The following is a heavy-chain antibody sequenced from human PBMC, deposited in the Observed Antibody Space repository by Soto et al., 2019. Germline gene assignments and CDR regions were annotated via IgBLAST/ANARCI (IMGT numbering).Heavy chain of an antibody. CDR3: APSYSGYDYHYYYGMDV. V-gene: IGHV1-3*05. D-gene: IGHD5-12*01. J-gene: IGHJ6*02. CDR2: INAGNGNT. Sequence: QVQLVQSGAEEKKPGASVKVSCKASGYTFTSYTMHWVRQAPGQRLEWMGWINAGNGNTKYSQNFQGRVTISRDTSASTAYMELSSLRSEDTAVYYCAPSYSGYDYHYYYGMDVWGQGTTVTVSS. CDR1: GYTFTSYT.